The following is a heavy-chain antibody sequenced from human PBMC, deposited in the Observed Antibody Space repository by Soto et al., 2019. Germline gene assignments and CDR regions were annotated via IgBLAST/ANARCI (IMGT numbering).Heavy chain of an antibody. D-gene: IGHD5-12*01. J-gene: IGHJ6*02. CDR2: ISAYNGNT. Sequence: ASVKVSCKASGYTFTSYGISWVRQAPGQGLEWMGWISAYNGNTNYAQKLQGRVTMTTDASTSTAYMELRSLRSDDTAVYYCAREPDIVATVGYCGMDVWGQGTTVTV. V-gene: IGHV1-18*01. CDR3: AREPDIVATVGYCGMDV. CDR1: GYTFTSYG.